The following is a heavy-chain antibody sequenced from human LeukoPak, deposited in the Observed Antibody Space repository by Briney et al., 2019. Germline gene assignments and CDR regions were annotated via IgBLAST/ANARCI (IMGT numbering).Heavy chain of an antibody. Sequence: SETLSLTCTVSGYSISSGYYWGWIRQPPGKGLEWIGYIYYSGSANYNPSLKSRVTISVDKSKNQFSLKLSSVTAADTAVYYCARDSSGSYFNWGQGTLVTVSS. D-gene: IGHD1-26*01. CDR2: IYYSGSA. CDR3: ARDSSGSYFN. CDR1: GYSISSGYY. V-gene: IGHV4-61*05. J-gene: IGHJ4*02.